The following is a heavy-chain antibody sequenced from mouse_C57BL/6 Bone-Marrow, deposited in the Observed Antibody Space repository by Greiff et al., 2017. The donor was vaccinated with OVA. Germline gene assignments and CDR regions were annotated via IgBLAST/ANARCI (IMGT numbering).Heavy chain of an antibody. V-gene: IGHV3-6*01. J-gene: IGHJ4*01. CDR1: GYSITSGYY. CDR2: ISYDGSN. CDR3: ARDDSAMDY. Sequence: EVQVVESGPGLVKPSQSLSLTCSVTGYSITSGYYWNWIRQFPGNKLEWMGYISYDGSNNYNPSLKNRISIIRDTSKNQFFLKLNSVTTEDTATYYCARDDSAMDYWGQGTSVTVSS. D-gene: IGHD2-4*01.